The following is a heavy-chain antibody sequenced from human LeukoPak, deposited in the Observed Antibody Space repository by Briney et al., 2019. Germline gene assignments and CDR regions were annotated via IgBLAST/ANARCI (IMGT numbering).Heavy chain of an antibody. CDR1: GFTFRSYS. D-gene: IGHD1-1*01. CDR3: ARELEENWFDP. CDR2: ISSSSSYI. Sequence: PGGSLRLSCAASGFTFRSYSMNWVRQAPGKGLEWVSSISSSSSYIYYADSVKGRFTISRDNAKNSLYLQMNSLRAEDTAVYYCARELEENWFDPWGQGTLVTVSS. J-gene: IGHJ5*02. V-gene: IGHV3-21*01.